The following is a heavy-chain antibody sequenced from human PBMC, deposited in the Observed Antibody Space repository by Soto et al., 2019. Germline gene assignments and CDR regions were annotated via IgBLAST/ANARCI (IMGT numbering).Heavy chain of an antibody. V-gene: IGHV1-18*01. CDR3: ARGRYGDY. CDR1: GYTFTSYG. J-gene: IGHJ4*02. Sequence: QVHLVQSGAEVKKPGASVKVSCKASGYTFTSYGITWVRQAPGQGLEWMGWISAHNGNTYYAQKLQGRVIVTRDTSTSTAYMELRSLISDDTAVYYCARGRYGDYWGQGALVTVSS. D-gene: IGHD1-1*01. CDR2: ISAHNGNT.